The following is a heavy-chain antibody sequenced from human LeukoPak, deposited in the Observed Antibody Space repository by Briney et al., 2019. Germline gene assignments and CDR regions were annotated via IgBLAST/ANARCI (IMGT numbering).Heavy chain of an antibody. Sequence: LSLTCAVYGGSFSGYYWSWIRQAPGKGLEWVSYISSSGSTIYYADSVKGRFTISRDNAKNSLYLQMNSLRAEDTAVYYCARDQSPGSSEFDYWGQGTLVTVSS. CDR1: GGSFSGYY. CDR2: ISSSGSTI. J-gene: IGHJ4*02. CDR3: ARDQSPGSSEFDY. V-gene: IGHV3-11*04.